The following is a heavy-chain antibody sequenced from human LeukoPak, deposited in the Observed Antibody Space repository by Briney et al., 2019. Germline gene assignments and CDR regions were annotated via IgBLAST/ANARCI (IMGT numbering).Heavy chain of an antibody. CDR2: ISYDGSNK. CDR3: ANLLRWEPY. D-gene: IGHD4-23*01. V-gene: IGHV3-30*18. Sequence: AGGSLRLSCAASGFTFSSYGMHWVRRAPGKGLEWVAVISYDGSNKYYADSVKGRFTTSRDNSKNTLYLQMNSLRAEDTAVYYCANLLRWEPYWGQGTLVTVSS. J-gene: IGHJ4*02. CDR1: GFTFSSYG.